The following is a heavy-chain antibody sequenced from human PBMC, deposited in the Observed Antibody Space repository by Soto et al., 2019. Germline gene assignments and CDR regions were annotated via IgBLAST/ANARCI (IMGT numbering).Heavy chain of an antibody. V-gene: IGHV4-39*01. Sequence: TMSPTCIVYCRLISSRGYCWGWMRQPPGRGRHWRVSLYYVGGSNYNHAQKCRVTISVDTSATTFSLKLSSVSAADTAVYYCARLPSRDWVDYWGQGTLVTVSS. CDR3: ARLPSRDWVDY. J-gene: IGHJ4*02. CDR2: LYYVGGS. CDR1: CRLISSRGYC. D-gene: IGHD2-21*01.